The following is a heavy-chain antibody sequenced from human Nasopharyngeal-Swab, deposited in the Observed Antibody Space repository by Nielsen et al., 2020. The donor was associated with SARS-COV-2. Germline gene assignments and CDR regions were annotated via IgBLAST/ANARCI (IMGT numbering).Heavy chain of an antibody. CDR2: IDTDGTIT. Sequence: GESLKISCAASGFTFSTYWMHWVRQSPGKGLLWVSRIDTDGTITDYADSVKGRFTISRDNAKNTLYLQMNSLRAEDTAVYYCVKHQGSSSDQWGQGTLVTVSS. CDR3: VKHQGSSSDQ. V-gene: IGHV3-74*01. CDR1: GFTFSTYW. J-gene: IGHJ4*02.